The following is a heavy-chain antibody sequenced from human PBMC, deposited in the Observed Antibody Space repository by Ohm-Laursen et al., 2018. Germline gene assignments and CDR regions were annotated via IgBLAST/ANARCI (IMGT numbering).Heavy chain of an antibody. Sequence: PTQTLTLTCTFSGFSLSTSGMRVSWIRQPPGKALEWLARIDWDDEKFYSTSLKTRLTISKDTSKNKVVLTMTNMDPVDTATYYCARSWCSSGGCNGRGGNLEDYWGQGTLVTVSS. D-gene: IGHD2-15*01. J-gene: IGHJ4*02. CDR3: ARSWCSSGGCNGRGGNLEDY. CDR2: IDWDDEK. V-gene: IGHV2-70*04. CDR1: GFSLSTSGMR.